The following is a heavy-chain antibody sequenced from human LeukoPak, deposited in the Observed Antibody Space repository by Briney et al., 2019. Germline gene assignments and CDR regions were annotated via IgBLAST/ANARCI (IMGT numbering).Heavy chain of an antibody. CDR2: ISGSGDNT. D-gene: IGHD3-10*01. CDR1: GFTFSSYG. J-gene: IGHJ4*02. Sequence: PGGSLRLSCAASGFTFSSYGMRWVRQAPGKGLEWVSGISGSGDNTYYADSVKGRFTISRDNYKNMLYLQMNSLRAEDTAVYYCAKGYRSGSCYSDFDYWGQGTLVTVSS. CDR3: AKGYRSGSCYSDFDY. V-gene: IGHV3-23*01.